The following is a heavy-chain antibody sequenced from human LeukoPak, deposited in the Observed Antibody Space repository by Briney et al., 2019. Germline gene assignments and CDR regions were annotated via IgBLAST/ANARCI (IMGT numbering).Heavy chain of an antibody. CDR3: ARNRNDILTGYTDY. CDR2: ISSSSSYI. D-gene: IGHD3-9*01. Sequence: PGGSLRLSCAASGFTFSSYSMNWVRQAPGKGLEWVSSISSSSSYIYYADSAKGRFTISRDNAKNSLYLQMNSLRAEDTAVYYCARNRNDILTGYTDYWGQGTLVTVSS. J-gene: IGHJ4*02. V-gene: IGHV3-21*01. CDR1: GFTFSSYS.